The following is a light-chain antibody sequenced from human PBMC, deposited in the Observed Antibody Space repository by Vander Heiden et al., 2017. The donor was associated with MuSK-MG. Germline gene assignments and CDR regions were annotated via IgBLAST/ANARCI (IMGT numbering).Light chain of an antibody. CDR1: QSIKST. J-gene: IGKJ1*01. Sequence: VMMQSPATLSVSPGEGATLSCTASQSIKSTLDWVQQQAGQAPRLVTHGASPRATGNPGRFSGSQYGTEFTLTLRSLQYEDLAVYYCQQYDQWPLAFGQGTKVEI. V-gene: IGKV3-15*01. CDR3: QQYDQWPLA. CDR2: GAS.